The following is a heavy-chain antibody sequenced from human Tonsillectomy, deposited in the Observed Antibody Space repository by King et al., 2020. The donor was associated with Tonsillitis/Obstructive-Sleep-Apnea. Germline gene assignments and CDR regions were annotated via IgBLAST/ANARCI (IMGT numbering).Heavy chain of an antibody. J-gene: IGHJ6*04. Sequence: VQLVESGGGLVQPGGSLRLSCAASGFTFSSYAMSWVRQAPGKGLEWVSAISGSGGSTYYADSVKGRFTISRDNSKNTLYLQMNSLRAEDTAVYYCAKDXEXTAXVXXXMDVXGXGTTVTVXS. CDR2: ISGSGGST. CDR1: GFTFSSYA. V-gene: IGHV3-23*04. CDR3: AKDXEXTAXVXXXMDV.